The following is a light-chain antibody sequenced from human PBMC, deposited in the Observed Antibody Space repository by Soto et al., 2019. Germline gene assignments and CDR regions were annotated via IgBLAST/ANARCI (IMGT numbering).Light chain of an antibody. Sequence: EIVMTQSPATLSVSPGERATLSCRASQSVGSDLAWYQQKPGQAPRLVIYGASNRATAIPDRFSGSGSGTDFTLTISRLEPEDFAVYYCQQSDDSPGTFGQGTKVEIK. CDR1: QSVGSD. V-gene: IGKV3D-15*01. CDR2: GAS. CDR3: QQSDDSPGT. J-gene: IGKJ1*01.